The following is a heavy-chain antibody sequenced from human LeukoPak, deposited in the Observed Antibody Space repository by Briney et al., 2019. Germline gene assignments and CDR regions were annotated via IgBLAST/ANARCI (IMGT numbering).Heavy chain of an antibody. J-gene: IGHJ4*02. D-gene: IGHD3-3*01. CDR2: ISVGAEYI. V-gene: IGHV3-23*01. Sequence: GGSLRLSCAASGFTFSSYAMSWVRQAPGKGLEWVSTISVGAEYIFYADSVKGRFTISRDDSNNALYLQMHSLRAEDTALYYCASGPPFLKYFEYWGQGTLVTVSS. CDR3: ASGPPFLKYFEY. CDR1: GFTFSSYA.